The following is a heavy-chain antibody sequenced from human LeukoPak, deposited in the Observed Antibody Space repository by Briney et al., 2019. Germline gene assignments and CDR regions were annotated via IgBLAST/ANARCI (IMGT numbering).Heavy chain of an antibody. J-gene: IGHJ5*02. V-gene: IGHV3-23*01. CDR3: ARVYYDFWSGYH. CDR1: GFTFSSYA. CDR2: ISGSGGST. D-gene: IGHD3-3*01. Sequence: GGSLRLSCAASGFTFSSYAMRWVRQAPGKGLEWVSAISGSGGSTYYADSVKGRFTISRDNSKNTLYLQMNSLRAEDTAVYYCARVYYDFWSGYHWGQGTLVTVSS.